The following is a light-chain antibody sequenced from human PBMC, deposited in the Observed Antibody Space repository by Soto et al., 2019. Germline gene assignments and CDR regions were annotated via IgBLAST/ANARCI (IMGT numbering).Light chain of an antibody. J-gene: IGLJ1*01. CDR1: SSDVGSYNR. Sequence: QSALTQPPSVSGYPGQSVTISCTGTSSDVGSYNRVSWYQQPPGTAPKLMIFEVSYRPSGVPDGFCGSKSGNTASLTISGLQAEDEADYYCSSYTSSSTPYVFGTGTKVTVL. CDR3: SSYTSSSTPYV. V-gene: IGLV2-18*02. CDR2: EVS.